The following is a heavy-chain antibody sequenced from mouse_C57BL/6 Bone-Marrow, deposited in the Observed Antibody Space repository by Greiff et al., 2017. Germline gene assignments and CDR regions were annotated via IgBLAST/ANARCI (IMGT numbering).Heavy chain of an antibody. D-gene: IGHD2-14*01. CDR3: ATRGGTTGYNAMDY. J-gene: IGHJ4*01. V-gene: IGHV14-4*01. CDR1: GFNIKDDY. Sequence: VQLQQSGAELVRPGASVKLSCTASGFNIKDDYMHWVKQSPEQGLEWLGWIDPETGDTEYVSQFPGTATITADTSSNTAYMQLSSMKSEDTAVYYCATRGGTTGYNAMDY. CDR2: IDPETGDT.